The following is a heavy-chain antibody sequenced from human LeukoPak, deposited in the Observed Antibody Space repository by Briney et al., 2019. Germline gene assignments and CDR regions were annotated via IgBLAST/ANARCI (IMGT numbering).Heavy chain of an antibody. CDR3: VRRAAVRGMDF. D-gene: IGHD1-14*01. J-gene: IGHJ6*02. V-gene: IGHV3-23*01. CDR1: GFIFDTRT. Sequence: TGGSLRLSCTTSGFIFDTRTLTWVRQAPGKGLEWVASISGSGDSTNYGDSVKGRFTISRDNFKRTVHLEMSNLRADDTAMYYCVRRAAVRGMDFWGLGTTVIVSS. CDR2: ISGSGDST.